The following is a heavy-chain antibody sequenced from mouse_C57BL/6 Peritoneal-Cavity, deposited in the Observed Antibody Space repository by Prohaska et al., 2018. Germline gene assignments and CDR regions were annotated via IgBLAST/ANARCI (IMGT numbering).Heavy chain of an antibody. CDR1: GFTFSSCA. D-gene: IGHD1-1*01. CDR2: ISDGGSYT. J-gene: IGHJ4*01. CDR3: ARDPYYYGSSYYAMDY. Sequence: EVQLVESGGGLVKPGGSLKLSCAASGFTFSSCAMSWVRQTPEKRLEWVATISDGGSYTYYPDNVKGRFTISRDNVKNNLYLQMSHLKSEDTAMYYCARDPYYYGSSYYAMDYWGQGTSVTVSS. V-gene: IGHV5-4*01.